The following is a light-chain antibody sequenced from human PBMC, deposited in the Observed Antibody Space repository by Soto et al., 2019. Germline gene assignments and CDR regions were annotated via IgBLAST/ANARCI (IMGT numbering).Light chain of an antibody. Sequence: VLTQPPSTSGTPGQRVTIYCSGSRSNIGSNTVTWYQQLPGTAPKLLIYSNNQRPSGVPDRFSGSKSGTSASLAISGLQSEDEADYYCAAWDDSLNGSYVFGTGTKVTVL. J-gene: IGLJ1*01. V-gene: IGLV1-44*01. CDR3: AAWDDSLNGSYV. CDR1: RSNIGSNT. CDR2: SNN.